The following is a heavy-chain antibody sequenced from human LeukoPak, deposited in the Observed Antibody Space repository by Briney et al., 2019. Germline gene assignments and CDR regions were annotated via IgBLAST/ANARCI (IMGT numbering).Heavy chain of an antibody. CDR3: TRVSYYDSSGYYVDY. CDR1: GFTFGDYA. CDR2: IRSKAYGGTT. J-gene: IGHJ4*02. Sequence: PGGSLRLSCTASGFTFGDYAMSWFRQAPGKGLEWVGFIRSKAYGGTTEYAASVKGRFTISRDDSKSIAYLQMNSLKTEDTAVYYCTRVSYYDSSGYYVDYWGQGTLVTVSS. V-gene: IGHV3-49*03. D-gene: IGHD3-22*01.